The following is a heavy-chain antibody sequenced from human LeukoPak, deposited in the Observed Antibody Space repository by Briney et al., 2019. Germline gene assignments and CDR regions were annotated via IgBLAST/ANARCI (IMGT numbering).Heavy chain of an antibody. V-gene: IGHV3-11*01. D-gene: IGHD3-22*01. CDR2: ISSSGTTI. CDR1: GFTFSDYY. Sequence: PGGSLGLSCAASGFTFSDYYMSWIRQAPGKGLEWVSYISSSGTTIYYADSVKGRFTISRDNAKNSLYLQMNSLRAEDTAVYYCARESYYYDSSGYYVYYFDYWGQGTLVTVSS. J-gene: IGHJ4*02. CDR3: ARESYYYDSSGYYVYYFDY.